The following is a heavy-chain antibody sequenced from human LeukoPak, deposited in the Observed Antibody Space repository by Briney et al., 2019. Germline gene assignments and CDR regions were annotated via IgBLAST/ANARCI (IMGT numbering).Heavy chain of an antibody. D-gene: IGHD1-26*01. CDR2: INSNSGGT. CDR3: ARDLSSTPNWEFDY. CDR1: GYSFVGYF. J-gene: IGHJ4*02. V-gene: IGHV1-2*06. Sequence: GASVKVSCKTSGYSFVGYFIHWVRQAPGQGLQWMGRINSNSGGTEYEPSFQGRVTMTRDASISTAYVEVSTLISDDTAVYYCARDLSSTPNWEFDYWGQGTQVTVPS.